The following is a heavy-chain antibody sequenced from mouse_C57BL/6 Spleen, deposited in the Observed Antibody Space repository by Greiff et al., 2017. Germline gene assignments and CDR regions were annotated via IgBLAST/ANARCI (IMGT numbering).Heavy chain of an antibody. Sequence: VQLQQSGAELVRPGASVTLSCKASGYTFTDYEMHWVKQTPVHGLEWIGAIDPETGGTAYNQKFKGKAILTADKSSSTAYMELLSLTSEDSAVXYCTRSLYYRYFDVWGTGTTVTVSS. V-gene: IGHV1-15*01. CDR3: TRSLYYRYFDV. CDR1: GYTFTDYE. CDR2: IDPETGGT. J-gene: IGHJ1*03. D-gene: IGHD1-1*01.